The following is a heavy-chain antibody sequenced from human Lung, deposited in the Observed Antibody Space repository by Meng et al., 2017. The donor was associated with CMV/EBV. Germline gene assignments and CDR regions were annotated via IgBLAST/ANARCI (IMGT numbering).Heavy chain of an antibody. V-gene: IGHV1-8*01. J-gene: IGHJ4*02. CDR2: MKPNTGNT. Sequence: ALLVQSGAEVKKPGAAVKVCCKASGYTVTNYNINWVRQATGQGLEWMGWMKPNTGNTGYGQKFQGRITMTRNTAIRTAYMELSSLTSEDTAVYFCARGLRRPSSAIDFDYWGQGTLVTVSS. CDR1: GYTVTNYN. CDR3: ARGLRRPSSAIDFDY. D-gene: IGHD2-2*01.